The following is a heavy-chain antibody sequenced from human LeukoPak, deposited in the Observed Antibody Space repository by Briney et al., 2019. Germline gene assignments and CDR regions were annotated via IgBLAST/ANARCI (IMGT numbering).Heavy chain of an antibody. Sequence: ESGGSLRLSCAASGFTFSSYSMNWVRQAPGKGLEWVSSISSSSSYIYYADSVKGRFTISRDNAKNSLYLQMNSLRAEDTAVYYCARGENGYNGFDYWGQGTLVTVSS. CDR1: GFTFSSYS. CDR3: ARGENGYNGFDY. V-gene: IGHV3-21*01. D-gene: IGHD5-24*01. J-gene: IGHJ4*02. CDR2: ISSSSSYI.